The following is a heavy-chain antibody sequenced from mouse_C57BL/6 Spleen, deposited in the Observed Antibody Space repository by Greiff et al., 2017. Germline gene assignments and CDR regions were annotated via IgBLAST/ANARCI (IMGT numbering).Heavy chain of an antibody. V-gene: IGHV10-3*01. CDR1: GFTFNTYA. D-gene: IGHD1-1*01. J-gene: IGHJ4*01. CDR2: IRSKSSNYAT. Sequence: EVQLVESGGGLVQPKGSLKLSCAASGFTFNTYAMHWVRQAPGKGLEWVARIRSKSSNYATYYADSVKDRFTISRDDSQSMLYLQMNNLKTEDTAMYYCVKGITTVVATDSMDYWGQGTSVTVSS. CDR3: VKGITTVVATDSMDY.